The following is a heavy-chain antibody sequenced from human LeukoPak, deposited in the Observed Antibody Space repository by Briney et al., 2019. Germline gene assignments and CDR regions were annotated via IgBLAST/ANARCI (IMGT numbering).Heavy chain of an antibody. CDR1: GGSISSGSYY. Sequence: PSETLSLTCTVSGGSISSGSYYWSWIRRPAGKGLEWIGRIYTSGSTNYNPSLKSRVTISVDTSKNQFSLKLSSVTAADTAVYYCASSYDFWSGYYDYWGQGTLVTVSS. CDR2: IYTSGST. V-gene: IGHV4-61*02. D-gene: IGHD3-3*01. CDR3: ASSYDFWSGYYDY. J-gene: IGHJ4*02.